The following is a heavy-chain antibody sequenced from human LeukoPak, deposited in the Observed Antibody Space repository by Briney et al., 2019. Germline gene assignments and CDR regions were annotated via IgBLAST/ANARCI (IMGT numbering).Heavy chain of an antibody. V-gene: IGHV3-7*01. CDR1: GFTLRSYW. Sequence: PGGFLRLSCAASGFTLRSYWMSWVRQAPGKGLEWVANINQGGSVQYYMDSVKGRFTISRDDAKNSLYVQMNSLRDEDTAVYYCARVEYSGWNLEYWGQGTLVTVSS. CDR2: INQGGSVQ. J-gene: IGHJ4*02. D-gene: IGHD5-12*01. CDR3: ARVEYSGWNLEY.